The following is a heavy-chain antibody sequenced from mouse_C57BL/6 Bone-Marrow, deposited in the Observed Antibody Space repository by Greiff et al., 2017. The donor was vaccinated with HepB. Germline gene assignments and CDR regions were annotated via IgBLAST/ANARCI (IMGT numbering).Heavy chain of an antibody. Sequence: EVHLVESGGGLVKPGGSLKLSCAASGFTFSDYGMHWVRQAPEKGLEWVAYISGGSSTIYYADTVKGRFTISRDNAKNTLFLQMTSLRSEDTAMYYCASDYGSSYYAMDYWGQGTSVTVSS. CDR3: ASDYGSSYYAMDY. CDR2: ISGGSSTI. D-gene: IGHD1-1*01. V-gene: IGHV5-17*01. CDR1: GFTFSDYG. J-gene: IGHJ4*01.